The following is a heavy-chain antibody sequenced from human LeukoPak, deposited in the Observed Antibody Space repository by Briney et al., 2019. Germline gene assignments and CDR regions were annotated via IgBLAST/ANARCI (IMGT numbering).Heavy chain of an antibody. D-gene: IGHD2-2*01. CDR3: AKASLDGDIVVVPAAMACYYGMDV. CDR2: ISGSGGST. V-gene: IGHV3-23*01. J-gene: IGHJ6*02. Sequence: GGSLRLSCAASGFTFSSYAMSWVRQAPGKGLEWVSAISGSGGSTYYADSVKGRFTISRDNSKNTLYLQMNSLRAEDTAVYYCAKASLDGDIVVVPAAMACYYGMDVWGQGTTVTVSS. CDR1: GFTFSSYA.